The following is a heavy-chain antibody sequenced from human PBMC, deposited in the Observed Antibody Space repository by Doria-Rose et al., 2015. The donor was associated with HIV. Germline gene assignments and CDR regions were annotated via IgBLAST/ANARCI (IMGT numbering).Heavy chain of an antibody. J-gene: IGHJ4*02. Sequence: QVQLQESGPGLVRPSGTLFLTCAVSGGSISSSNWWSWVRQPPGKGLEWIGQIYHSGNTNYNPSLKSRVTISADKSKNQFSLKLTSVTAADTAVYYCARDLGIQLWLGYWGQGTLVTVSS. CDR3: ARDLGIQLWLGY. D-gene: IGHD5-18*01. V-gene: IGHV4-4*02. CDR2: IYHSGNT. CDR1: GGSISSSNW.